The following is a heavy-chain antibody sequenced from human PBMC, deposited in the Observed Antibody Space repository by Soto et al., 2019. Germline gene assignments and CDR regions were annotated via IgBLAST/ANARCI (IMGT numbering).Heavy chain of an antibody. V-gene: IGHV3-33*01. J-gene: IGHJ6*02. CDR1: GFTFSSYG. D-gene: IGHD3-10*01. Sequence: QVQLVESGGGVVQPGRSLRLSCAASGFTFSSYGMHWVRQAPGKGLEWVAVIWYDGSNKYYADSVKGRFTISRDNSKNTLYLQMNSLRAEDTAVYYCARDPGDYYGMDVWGQGTTVTVSS. CDR3: ARDPGDYYGMDV. CDR2: IWYDGSNK.